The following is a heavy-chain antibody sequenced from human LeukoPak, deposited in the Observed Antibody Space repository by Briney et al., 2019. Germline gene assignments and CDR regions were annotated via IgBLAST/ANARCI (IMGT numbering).Heavy chain of an antibody. V-gene: IGHV4-4*07. CDR3: ARGRAIFGVSRLHYGMDV. CDR2: IYTSGST. D-gene: IGHD3-3*01. Sequence: SEILSLTCTVSGGSISSYYWSWIRQPAGKGLEWIGRIYTSGSTNYNPSLKSRVTMSVDTSKNQFSLKLSSVTAADTAVYYCARGRAIFGVSRLHYGMDVWGQGTTVTVSS. CDR1: GGSISSYY. J-gene: IGHJ6*02.